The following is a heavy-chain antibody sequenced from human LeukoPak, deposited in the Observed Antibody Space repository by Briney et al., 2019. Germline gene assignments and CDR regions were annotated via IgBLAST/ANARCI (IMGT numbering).Heavy chain of an antibody. Sequence: PGGPLSLSCAASGFTVSSNYMSWVRQAPAKGLEGVSVIYSCGSTYYSDSANGRFTIFTDNTKNSVYLQMSSLRGEDTAVYYCVRDKIEGPTILDYWGQGTLVTVSS. CDR1: GFTVSSNY. CDR3: VRDKIEGPTILDY. CDR2: IYSCGST. D-gene: IGHD1-1*01. J-gene: IGHJ4*02. V-gene: IGHV3-53*05.